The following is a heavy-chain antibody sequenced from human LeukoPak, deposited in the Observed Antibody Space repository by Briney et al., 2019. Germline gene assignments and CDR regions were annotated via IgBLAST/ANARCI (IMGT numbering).Heavy chain of an antibody. Sequence: PSETLSLTCTVSGGSISSYYWSWIRQPPGKGLEWIGYIYYSGGTNYNPSLKSRVTISVDTSKNQFSLRLSSVTAADTAVYYCARTGDSSGYYYASYYFDYWGQGTLVTVSS. D-gene: IGHD3-22*01. J-gene: IGHJ4*02. V-gene: IGHV4-59*01. CDR2: IYYSGGT. CDR3: ARTGDSSGYYYASYYFDY. CDR1: GGSISSYY.